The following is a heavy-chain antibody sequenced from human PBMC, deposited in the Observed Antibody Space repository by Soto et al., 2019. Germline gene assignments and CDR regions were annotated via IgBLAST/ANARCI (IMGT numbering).Heavy chain of an antibody. D-gene: IGHD4-17*01. CDR1: GYTYPSDG. J-gene: IGHJ3*02. CDR2: INACNGNT. V-gene: IGHV1-18*01. CDR3: ARDLGTVTQDAFDI. Sequence: ASVKISCKASGYTYPSDGISWVRQATGQGLEWMGWINACNGNTNYSQKLQGRVTMTTDTSTSTAYMELSSLRSEDTAVYYCARDLGTVTQDAFDIWGQGTMVTVSS.